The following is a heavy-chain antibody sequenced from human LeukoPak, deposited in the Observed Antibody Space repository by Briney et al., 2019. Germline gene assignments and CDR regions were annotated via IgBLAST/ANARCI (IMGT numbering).Heavy chain of an antibody. D-gene: IGHD1-26*01. CDR2: ISSDGGSA. V-gene: IGHV3-64*01. Sequence: GXSLQISCAASGFTFNDFAMHWVRQAPGRGLEYLSAISSDGGSAYYATSVKGRFTISRDNSKNTLYLQMASLRAEDMAVYYCARDRGGSLLFDYWGRGTLVTVSS. CDR3: ARDRGGSLLFDY. J-gene: IGHJ4*02. CDR1: GFTFNDFA.